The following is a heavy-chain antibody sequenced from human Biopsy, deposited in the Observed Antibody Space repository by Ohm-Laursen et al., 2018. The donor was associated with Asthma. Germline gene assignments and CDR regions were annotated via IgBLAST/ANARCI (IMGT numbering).Heavy chain of an antibody. Sequence: SLRLSCSASGFTFSSYAMSWVRQPPGKGLEWVSAISGSGGSTYYADSVKGRFTISRDNSKNTLYLQMNSLKTEDTAVYYCTTGIDYWGQGTLVTVSS. CDR2: ISGSGGST. J-gene: IGHJ4*02. CDR1: GFTFSSYA. V-gene: IGHV3-23*01. CDR3: TTGIDY.